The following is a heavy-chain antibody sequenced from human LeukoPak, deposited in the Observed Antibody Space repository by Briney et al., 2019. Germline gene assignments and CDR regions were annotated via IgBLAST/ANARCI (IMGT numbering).Heavy chain of an antibody. Sequence: SVKVSCMASGDTFSTFGTNWVRQAPGQGLEWMGGIIPIFGTTNYAQKFQGRVTITADKSTSTAYMGLSSLTSEDTAVYYCARDGAMIRGVFAMDVWGRGTTVIVSS. CDR3: ARDGAMIRGVFAMDV. D-gene: IGHD3-10*01. J-gene: IGHJ6*04. CDR1: GDTFSTFG. CDR2: IIPIFGTT. V-gene: IGHV1-69*06.